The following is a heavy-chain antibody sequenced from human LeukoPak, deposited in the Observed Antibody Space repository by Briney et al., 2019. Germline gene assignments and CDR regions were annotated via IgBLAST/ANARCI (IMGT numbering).Heavy chain of an antibody. CDR1: GGSISSYY. J-gene: IGHJ5*02. D-gene: IGHD2/OR15-2a*01. Sequence: PSETLSLTCTVSGGSISSYYWSWIRQPPGKGLEWIGYIYYSGSTNYNPSLKSRGTISVDTSKNQFSLKLRSVTAADTAVYYCSTSIVNYSNWFDPWGQRTLVTVSS. CDR3: STSIVNYSNWFDP. CDR2: IYYSGST. V-gene: IGHV4-59*01.